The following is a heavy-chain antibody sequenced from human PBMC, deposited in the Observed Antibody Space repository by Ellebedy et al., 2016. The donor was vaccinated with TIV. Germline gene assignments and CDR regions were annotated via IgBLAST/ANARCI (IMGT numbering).Heavy chain of an antibody. CDR3: ARHGSMTTLPFDP. Sequence: MPSETLSLTCTLSGGSIRSTSYYWGWIRQPPGKGLEWIGSIYYSGHTYYNPSLKSRVAISVDTSKNQFSLKMASVTAADTAVYYCARHGSMTTLPFDPWGQGTLVTVSS. D-gene: IGHD3-16*01. J-gene: IGHJ5*02. V-gene: IGHV4-39*01. CDR1: GGSIRSTSYY. CDR2: IYYSGHT.